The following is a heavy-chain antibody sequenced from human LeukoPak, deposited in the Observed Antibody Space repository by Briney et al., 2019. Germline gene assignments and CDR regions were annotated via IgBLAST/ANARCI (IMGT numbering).Heavy chain of an antibody. CDR1: GYTFTSNY. CDR3: ARDQEGFDY. V-gene: IGHV1-46*01. CDR2: IYPRDGST. J-gene: IGHJ4*02. Sequence: ASVKVSCKATGYTFTSNYIHWVRQAPGQGLEWMGMIYPRDGSTSYAQKFQGRVTVTRDTSTSTVHMELSGLRSEDTAVYYCARDQEGFDYWGQGTLVTVSS.